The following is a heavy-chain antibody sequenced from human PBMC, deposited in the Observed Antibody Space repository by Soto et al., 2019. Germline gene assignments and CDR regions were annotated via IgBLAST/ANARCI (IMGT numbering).Heavy chain of an antibody. Sequence: QVQLVESGGGVVQPGRSLRLSCAASGFTFRTYGMHWVRQAPGKGLEWLAVISNTGINKYYADSVKGRFTISRDNSRDTLCLQMNRLREEDTAISYCANVMRADSTSSNFYYYSGLDVWGQGTTVTVSS. J-gene: IGHJ6*02. V-gene: IGHV3-30*18. D-gene: IGHD6-6*01. CDR3: ANVMRADSTSSNFYYYSGLDV. CDR2: ISNTGINK. CDR1: GFTFRTYG.